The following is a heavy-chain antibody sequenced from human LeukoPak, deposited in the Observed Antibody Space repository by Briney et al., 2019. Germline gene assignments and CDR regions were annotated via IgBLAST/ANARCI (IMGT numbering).Heavy chain of an antibody. V-gene: IGHV1-2*06. Sequence: ASVKVSCKTSGYTFTGYYIHWVRQAPGQGVEWIGRINPNSGDTNYAQKFQGRVTMTRDTSISTAYMELSRLRFDDTAVYYCARDPRLSNWFDPWGQGTLVTVSS. CDR1: GYTFTGYY. D-gene: IGHD2/OR15-2a*01. CDR2: INPNSGDT. J-gene: IGHJ5*02. CDR3: ARDPRLSNWFDP.